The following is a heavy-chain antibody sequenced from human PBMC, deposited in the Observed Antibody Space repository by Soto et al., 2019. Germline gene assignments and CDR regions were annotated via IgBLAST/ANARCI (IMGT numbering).Heavy chain of an antibody. CDR1: GFTFSNYW. Sequence: EAQLVESGGGLVQPGGSLRLSCAASGFTFSNYWMNWVRQAPGKGLEWVANIRPDGSESQYVDSVKGRFIISRDNANNSLYLQMNDLRAEDPALYYCARGGSYNCDLWGQGTLVTVSP. D-gene: IGHD3-16*01. J-gene: IGHJ5*02. V-gene: IGHV3-7*01. CDR3: ARGGSYNCDL. CDR2: IRPDGSES.